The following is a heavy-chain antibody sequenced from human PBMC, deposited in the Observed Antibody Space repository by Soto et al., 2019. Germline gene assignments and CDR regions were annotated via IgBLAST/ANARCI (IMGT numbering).Heavy chain of an antibody. CDR2: MNPNSGNT. J-gene: IGHJ4*02. CDR3: ARGLRRGGTEGRMYYFDY. Sequence: QVQLVQSGAEVKKPGASVKVSCKASGYTFTSYDINWVRQATGQGLEWMGWMNPNSGNTGYAQKFQGRVTMTRNTSISTAYMELSSLRSEDTAVYYCARGLRRGGTEGRMYYFDYWGQGTLVTVSS. CDR1: GYTFTSYD. V-gene: IGHV1-8*01. D-gene: IGHD3-10*01.